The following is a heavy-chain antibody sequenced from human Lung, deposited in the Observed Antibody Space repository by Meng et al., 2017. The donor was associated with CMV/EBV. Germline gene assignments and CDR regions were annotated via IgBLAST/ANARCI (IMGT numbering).Heavy chain of an antibody. J-gene: IGHJ6*02. CDR1: GFRFDDFG. CDR2: IDWNGGRT. D-gene: IGHD2-15*01. V-gene: IGHV3-20*04. CDR3: VRDRIAYGLDV. Sequence: ESXKISCDASGFRFDDFGMGWVRQAPGKGLEWISGIDWNGGRTVYADSVKGRFTISRDNAENSLYVQMNSLRDEDTAVYYCVRDRIAYGLDVWGQGTTVXVSS.